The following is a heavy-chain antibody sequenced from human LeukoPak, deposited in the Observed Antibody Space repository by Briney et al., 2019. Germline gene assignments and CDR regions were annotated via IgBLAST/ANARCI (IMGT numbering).Heavy chain of an antibody. CDR2: IYYSGST. Sequence: PSQTLSLTCTVSGGSISSGGYYWSWIRQHPGKGLEWIGYIYYSGSTYYDPSLKSRVTISVDTSKNQFSLKLSSVTAADTAVYYCAGSTEYSSSSAPVHWGQGTLVTVSS. J-gene: IGHJ4*02. D-gene: IGHD6-6*01. CDR1: GGSISSGGYY. V-gene: IGHV4-31*03. CDR3: AGSTEYSSSSAPVH.